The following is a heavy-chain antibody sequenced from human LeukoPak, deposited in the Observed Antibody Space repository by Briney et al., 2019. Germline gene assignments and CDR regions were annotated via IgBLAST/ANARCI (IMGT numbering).Heavy chain of an antibody. CDR3: AKDRSWAFDY. J-gene: IGHJ4*02. D-gene: IGHD7-27*01. CDR1: GFTFRSYA. Sequence: PGGSLRLSCAASGFTFRSYAMNWVRQAPGKGLEWVSYISSRSDTIYYADSVKGRFTISRDNAKNSLFLQMNSLRAEDTAVYYCAKDRSWAFDYWGQGTLVTVSS. CDR2: ISSRSDTI. V-gene: IGHV3-48*01.